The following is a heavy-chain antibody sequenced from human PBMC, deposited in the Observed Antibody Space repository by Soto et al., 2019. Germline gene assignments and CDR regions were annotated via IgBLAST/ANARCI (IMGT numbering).Heavy chain of an antibody. V-gene: IGHV4-39*01. Sequence: TETPXLTFTVSGGSIGSYNYYWGWIRQPPEKGLEWIGSIYYSGNTHSNPSLMSRVSMSLDKSKNHFYLNLTSVTAADTAMYYCARHRGRWLQFPFDFWGQGTPVTVSS. CDR2: IYYSGNT. CDR3: ARHRGRWLQFPFDF. J-gene: IGHJ4*02. CDR1: GGSIGSYNYY. D-gene: IGHD5-12*01.